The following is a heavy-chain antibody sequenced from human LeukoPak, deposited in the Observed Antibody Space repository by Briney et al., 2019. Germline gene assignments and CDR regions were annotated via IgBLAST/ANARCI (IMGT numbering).Heavy chain of an antibody. V-gene: IGHV3-48*01. CDR2: ISSSSSTI. D-gene: IGHD1-26*01. CDR3: ARDSVSGSYFFDAFDI. CDR1: GFTFSSYS. Sequence: GGSLRLSCAASGFTFSSYSMNWVRQAPGRGLEWVSYISSSSSTIYYADSVKGRFTISRDNAKNSLYLQMNSLRAEDTAVYYCARDSVSGSYFFDAFDIWGQGTMVTVS. J-gene: IGHJ3*02.